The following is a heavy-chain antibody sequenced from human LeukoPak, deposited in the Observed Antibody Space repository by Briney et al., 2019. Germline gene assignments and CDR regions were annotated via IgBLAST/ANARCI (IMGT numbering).Heavy chain of an antibody. Sequence: PGGSLRLSCAASGFTFSSYSVNWVRQAPGKGLEWVSSISSSSSYIYYADSVKGRFTISRDNAKNSLYLQMNSLRAEDTAVYYCARDHSKWGYYDSSGYYHTPVDYWGQGALVTVSS. CDR3: ARDHSKWGYYDSSGYYHTPVDY. V-gene: IGHV3-21*01. CDR1: GFTFSSYS. CDR2: ISSSSSYI. D-gene: IGHD3-22*01. J-gene: IGHJ4*02.